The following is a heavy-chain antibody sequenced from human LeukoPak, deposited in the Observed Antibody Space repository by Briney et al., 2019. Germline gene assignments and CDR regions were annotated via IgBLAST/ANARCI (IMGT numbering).Heavy chain of an antibody. J-gene: IGHJ3*02. V-gene: IGHV1-69*01. CDR1: GGTFSSYA. CDR3: ARDQFQLIFVGNDAFDI. CDR2: IIPIFGTA. Sequence: GASVKVSCKASGGTFSSYAISWVRQAPGQGLEWMGGIIPIFGTANYAQKFQGRVTITADESTSTAYMELSSLRSEDTAVYYCARDQFQLIFVGNDAFDIWGQGTMVTVSS. D-gene: IGHD2-2*01.